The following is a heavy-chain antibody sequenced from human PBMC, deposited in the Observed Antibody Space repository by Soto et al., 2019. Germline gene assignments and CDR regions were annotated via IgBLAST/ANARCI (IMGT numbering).Heavy chain of an antibody. D-gene: IGHD6-13*01. J-gene: IGHJ5*02. CDR1: GYSFTSYW. CDR3: AKAGYSSSWYKFDP. CDR2: IDPSDSYT. V-gene: IGHV5-10-1*01. Sequence: GESLKISCKGSGYSFTSYWISWVRQMPGKGLGWMGRIDPSDSYTNYSPSFQGHVTISADKSISTAYLQWSSLKASDTAMYYCAKAGYSSSWYKFDPWGQGTLVTVSS.